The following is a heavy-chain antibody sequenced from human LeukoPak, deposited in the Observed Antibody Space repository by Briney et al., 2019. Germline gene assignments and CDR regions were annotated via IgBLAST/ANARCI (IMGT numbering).Heavy chain of an antibody. V-gene: IGHV3-53*01. CDR1: GGTVINNY. CDR2: TDTGGRT. CDR3: ARDQNL. Sequence: GGSLRLSCAASGGTVINNYMSWVRQAPGKGLEWVSVTDTGGRTYYADSVKGRFTISRDNSRNTVDLQMNSLRVNDTAVYYCARDQNLWGQGTLVTVSS. D-gene: IGHD2/OR15-2a*01. J-gene: IGHJ4*02.